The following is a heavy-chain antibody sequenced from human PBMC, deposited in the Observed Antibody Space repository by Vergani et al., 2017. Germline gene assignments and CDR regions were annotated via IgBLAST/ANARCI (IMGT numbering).Heavy chain of an antibody. CDR3: ANLNYDFWSGYYTGIAFDI. CDR2: IRYDGSNK. V-gene: IGHV3-30*02. J-gene: IGHJ3*02. Sequence: QVQLVESGGGVVQPGGSLRLSCAASGFTFSSYGMHWVRQAPGKGLEWVAFIRYDGSNKYYADSVKGRFTISRDNSKNTLYLQINSMRAEDTAVYYCANLNYDFWSGYYTGIAFDIWGQGTMVTVSS. D-gene: IGHD3-3*01. CDR1: GFTFSSYG.